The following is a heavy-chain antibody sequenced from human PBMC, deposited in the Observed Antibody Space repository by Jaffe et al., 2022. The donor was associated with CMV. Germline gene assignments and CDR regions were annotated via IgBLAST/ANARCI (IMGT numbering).Heavy chain of an antibody. CDR1: GFTFSSYG. D-gene: IGHD6-13*01. CDR3: ARDGAGIAAAENIHSEYGAFDI. Sequence: QVQLVESGGGVVQPGRSLRLSCAASGFTFSSYGMHWVRQAPGKGLEWVAVIWYDGSNKYYADSVKGRFTISRDNSKNTLYLQMNSLRAEDTAVYYCARDGAGIAAAENIHSEYGAFDIWGQGTMVTVSS. V-gene: IGHV3-33*08. CDR2: IWYDGSNK. J-gene: IGHJ3*02.